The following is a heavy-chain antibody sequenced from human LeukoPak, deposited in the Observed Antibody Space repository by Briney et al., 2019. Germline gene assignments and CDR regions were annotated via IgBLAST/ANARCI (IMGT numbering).Heavy chain of an antibody. CDR1: GITFRSYS. J-gene: IGHJ3*02. CDR3: ARGRYYDSSGSQEDDAFDI. V-gene: IGHV3-21*01. Sequence: GGSLRLSCAAPGITFRSYSTNWGRQAPGKGLEWVSSISSSSSDIYYADSVKGRFTIFRDNGKNSLYLEKNSLRAEDTAVYYCARGRYYDSSGSQEDDAFDIWGQGTMVTVSS. D-gene: IGHD3-22*01. CDR2: ISSSSSDI.